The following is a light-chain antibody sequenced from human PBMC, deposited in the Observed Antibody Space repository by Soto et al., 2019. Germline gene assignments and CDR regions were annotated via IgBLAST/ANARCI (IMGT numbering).Light chain of an antibody. CDR3: QQRLSWPLT. CDR2: DVS. J-gene: IGKJ4*01. V-gene: IGKV3-11*01. CDR1: QAIGNQ. Sequence: EIVLTQSPATLSLSPGERATLSCRASQAIGNQLGWYQQKPGQAPRLLISDVSNRATGIPARFTGSGSGTDFTLTISSLEPDDFAVYYCQQRLSWPLTFGGGTKVEIK.